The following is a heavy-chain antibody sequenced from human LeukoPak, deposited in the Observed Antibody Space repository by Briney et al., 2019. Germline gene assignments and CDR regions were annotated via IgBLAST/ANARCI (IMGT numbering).Heavy chain of an antibody. CDR2: ISWDGGTI. J-gene: IGHJ4*02. CDR3: AKGSGGAYYNYFED. D-gene: IGHD1-26*01. CDR1: GFTFDDYA. V-gene: IGHV3-43D*03. Sequence: GGSLRLSCAASGFTFDDYAFHWVRQAPGKGLEWVSLISWDGGTIYYADSVRGRFTIYRDNSKNSLYLRMNSLRAEDTALYYCAKGSGGAYYNYFEDWGQGTLVSVAS.